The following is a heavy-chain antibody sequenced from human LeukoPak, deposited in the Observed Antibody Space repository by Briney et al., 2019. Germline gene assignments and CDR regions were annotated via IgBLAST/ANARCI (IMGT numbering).Heavy chain of an antibody. CDR3: AIIDGIFDY. J-gene: IGHJ4*02. CDR1: GGSISSSSYY. D-gene: IGHD1-26*01. V-gene: IGHV4-39*01. Sequence: SETLSLNCTVSGGSISSSSYYWGWIRQPPGKGLEWIGSIYYSGSTYYNPSLKSRVTISVDTSKYQFPLKLSSVTAADTAVYYCAIIDGIFDYWGQGTLVTVSS. CDR2: IYYSGST.